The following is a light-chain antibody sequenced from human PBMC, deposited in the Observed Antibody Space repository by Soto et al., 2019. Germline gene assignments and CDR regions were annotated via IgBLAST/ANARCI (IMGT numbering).Light chain of an antibody. CDR1: QSVNSW. V-gene: IGKV1-5*01. CDR3: HQYNSYHT. CDR2: DAS. Sequence: DIRMTQSPSTLSAFLGDRVTITCRASQSVNSWLAWYQQRPGKAPKLLIYDASTLESGVPSRFSGSASGTESTLTISSLQPDDFATYYCHQYNSYHTFGGGTKVDIK. J-gene: IGKJ4*01.